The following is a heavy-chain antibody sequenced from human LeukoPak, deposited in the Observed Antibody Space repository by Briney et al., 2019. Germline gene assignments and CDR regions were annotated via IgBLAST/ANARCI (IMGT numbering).Heavy chain of an antibody. CDR3: ASEVGYDYGDYLLDY. D-gene: IGHD4-17*01. Sequence: GGSVTLSCAASGLTFSSYCVMWLRQSRGRGREWVANIKYDGSEKYLVDSVKGRFTISRDNAQNSLYLQMNSLRVEDTAVYYCASEVGYDYGDYLLDYWGQGTLVTVSS. CDR2: IKYDGSEK. V-gene: IGHV3-7*01. CDR1: GLTFSSYC. J-gene: IGHJ4*02.